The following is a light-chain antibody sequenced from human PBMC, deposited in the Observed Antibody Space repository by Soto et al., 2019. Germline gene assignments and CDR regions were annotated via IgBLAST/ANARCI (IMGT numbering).Light chain of an antibody. CDR2: GNS. V-gene: IGLV1-40*01. CDR1: SSDIGAGHD. CDR3: QSFDNSLRGWV. J-gene: IGLJ3*02. Sequence: QYVLTQPPSVSGAPGQRVTISCAGSSSDIGAGHDVHWYQQLPGTAPKLLIYGNSNRPSGVPDRFSGSKSGASASLAITGLQTEDEADYYCQSFDNSLRGWVFGGGTQLTVL.